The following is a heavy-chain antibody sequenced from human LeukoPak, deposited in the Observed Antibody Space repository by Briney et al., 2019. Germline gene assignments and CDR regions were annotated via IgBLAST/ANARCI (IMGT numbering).Heavy chain of an antibody. CDR2: INHSGST. Sequence: PETLSLTCAVYGGSFSGYYWSWIRQPPGKGLEWIGEINHSGSTNYNPSLKSRVTISVDTSKNQFSLKLSSVTAADAAVYYCARSHIWFGRNWFDPWGQGTLVTVSS. CDR1: GGSFSGYY. V-gene: IGHV4-34*01. J-gene: IGHJ5*02. D-gene: IGHD3-10*01. CDR3: ARSHIWFGRNWFDP.